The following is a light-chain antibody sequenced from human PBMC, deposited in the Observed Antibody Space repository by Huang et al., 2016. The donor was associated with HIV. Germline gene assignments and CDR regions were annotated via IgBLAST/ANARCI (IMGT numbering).Light chain of an antibody. CDR1: QSVTTY. CDR3: QQTYSTPLT. J-gene: IGKJ4*01. CDR2: GAS. V-gene: IGKV1-39*01. Sequence: DIQMTQSPPSLAASIGDRVTITCRASQSVTTYLNWYQQKPGKAPQLLIYGASRLQSGVPSRFRGSGSETDFSLIIRSLEPEDFATYFCQQTYSTPLTFGGGTKVEIK.